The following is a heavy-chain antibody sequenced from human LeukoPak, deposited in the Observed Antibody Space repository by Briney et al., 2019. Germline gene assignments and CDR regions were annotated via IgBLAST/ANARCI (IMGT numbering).Heavy chain of an antibody. D-gene: IGHD6-19*01. CDR2: INPNSGGT. Sequence: GASVKVSCKASGYTFTGYYMHWVRQAPGQGLEWMGWINPNSGGTDYAQKFQGWVTMTRDTSISTAYMELSRLRSDDTAVYYCARAPPYSSGWYADYWGQGTLVTVSS. CDR1: GYTFTGYY. V-gene: IGHV1-2*04. CDR3: ARAPPYSSGWYADY. J-gene: IGHJ4*02.